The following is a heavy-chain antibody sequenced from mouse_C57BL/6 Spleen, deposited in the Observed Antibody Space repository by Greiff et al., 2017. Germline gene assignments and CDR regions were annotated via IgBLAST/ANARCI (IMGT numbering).Heavy chain of an antibody. D-gene: IGHD3-1*01. V-gene: IGHV10-1*01. Sequence: EVNVVESGGGLVQPKGSLKLSCAASGFSFNTYAMNWVRQAPGKGLEWVARIRSKSNNYATYYADSVKDRFTISRDDSESMLYLQMNNLKTEDTAMYYCVRQGATGDFDYWGQGTTRTVSS. J-gene: IGHJ2*01. CDR2: IRSKSNNYAT. CDR3: VRQGATGDFDY. CDR1: GFSFNTYA.